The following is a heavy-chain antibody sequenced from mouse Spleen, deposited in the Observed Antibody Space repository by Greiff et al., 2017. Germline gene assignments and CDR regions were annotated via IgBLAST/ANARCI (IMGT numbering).Heavy chain of an antibody. D-gene: IGHD2-3*01. CDR2: IYPGDGDT. V-gene: IGHV1-82*01. J-gene: IGHJ3*01. Sequence: VQLQQSGPELVKPGASVKISCKASGYAFSSSWMNWVKQRPGKGLEWIGRIYPGDGDTNYNGKFKGKATLTADKSSSTAYMQLSSLTSEDSAVYFCARMEDGYPFAYWGQGTLVTVSA. CDR1: GYAFSSSW. CDR3: ARMEDGYPFAY.